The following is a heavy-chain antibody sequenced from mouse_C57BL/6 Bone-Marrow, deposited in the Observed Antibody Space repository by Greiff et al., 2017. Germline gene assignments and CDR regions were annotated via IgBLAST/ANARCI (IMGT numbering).Heavy chain of an antibody. Sequence: EVMLVESGAELVKPGASVKLSCTASGFNIKDYYIHWVKQRTEQGLEWIGRIDPEDGETKYAPKFQDKATITADTSSNTAYLQLSSLTSEDTAVYYCTSSLIYYGTNYWGQGTTLTVSS. D-gene: IGHD1-1*01. J-gene: IGHJ2*01. CDR1: GFNIKDYY. CDR2: IDPEDGET. V-gene: IGHV14-2*01. CDR3: TSSLIYYGTNY.